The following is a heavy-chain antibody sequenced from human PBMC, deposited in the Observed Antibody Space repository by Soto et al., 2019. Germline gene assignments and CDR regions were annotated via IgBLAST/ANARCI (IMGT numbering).Heavy chain of an antibody. CDR2: IVVGSGNT. CDR1: GFTFTSSA. Sequence: GASVKVSCKASGFTFTSSAVQWVRQARGQRLEWIGWIVVGSGNTNYAQKFQERVTITRDMSTSTAYMELSSLRSEDTAVYYCAAEGCTNGVCYGRGGMDVWGQGTTVTVS. CDR3: AAEGCTNGVCYGRGGMDV. D-gene: IGHD2-8*01. V-gene: IGHV1-58*01. J-gene: IGHJ6*02.